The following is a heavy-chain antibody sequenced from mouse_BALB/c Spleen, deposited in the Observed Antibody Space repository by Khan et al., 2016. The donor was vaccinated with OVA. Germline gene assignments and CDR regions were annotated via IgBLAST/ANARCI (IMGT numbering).Heavy chain of an antibody. CDR1: GYSFTLYY. J-gene: IGHJ3*01. CDR3: ARGYDFFAS. D-gene: IGHD2-14*01. Sequence: VQLQQSGPDLVKPGASVKLSCKASGYSFTLYYMSWVKQSHGKRLEWIGRVNPTTDNINYNQEFKGKAILTVDKSSNTAYMELRSLTSEDSAVYFCARGYDFFASWGQGTLVTVSA. CDR2: VNPTTDNI. V-gene: IGHV1-26*01.